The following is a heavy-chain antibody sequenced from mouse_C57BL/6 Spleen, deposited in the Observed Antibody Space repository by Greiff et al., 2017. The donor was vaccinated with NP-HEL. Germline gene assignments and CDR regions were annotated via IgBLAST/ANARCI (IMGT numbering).Heavy chain of an antibody. V-gene: IGHV1-59*01. CDR2: IDPSDCYT. Sequence: QVQLQQPGAELVRPGTSVKLSCKASGYTFTSYWMHWAKQRPGHGLEWIGVIDPSDCYTNYIQKFKGKATLTANKSSSTAYMQLSSLTSEDSAVYYCARYDYDGAWFAYWGQGTLVTVSA. D-gene: IGHD2-4*01. J-gene: IGHJ3*01. CDR3: ARYDYDGAWFAY. CDR1: GYTFTSYW.